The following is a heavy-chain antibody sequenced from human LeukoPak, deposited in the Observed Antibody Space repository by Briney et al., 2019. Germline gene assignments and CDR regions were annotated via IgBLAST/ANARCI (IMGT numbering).Heavy chain of an antibody. D-gene: IGHD5-24*01. V-gene: IGHV1-69*05. CDR1: GGTFSSYA. Sequence: ASVKVSCKASGGTFSSYAISWVRQAPGQGLEWMGGIIPIFGTANYAQKFQGRVTITTDEPTSTAYMELSSLRSEDTAVYYCARMGDGYNQYYFDYWGQGTLVTVSS. CDR2: IIPIFGTA. CDR3: ARMGDGYNQYYFDY. J-gene: IGHJ4*02.